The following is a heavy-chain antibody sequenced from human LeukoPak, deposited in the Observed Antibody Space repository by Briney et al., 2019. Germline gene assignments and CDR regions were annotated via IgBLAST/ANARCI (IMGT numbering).Heavy chain of an antibody. D-gene: IGHD5-12*01. V-gene: IGHV3-48*01. CDR1: GFTFSSYG. CDR2: ISSSSSTI. J-gene: IGHJ6*02. Sequence: GGSLRLSCAASGFTFSSYGMHWVRQAPGKGLEWVSYISSSSSTIYYADSVKGRFTISRDNAKNSLYLQMNSLRAEDTAVYYCASATQSVYYYYYGMDVWGQGTTVTVSS. CDR3: ASATQSVYYYYYGMDV.